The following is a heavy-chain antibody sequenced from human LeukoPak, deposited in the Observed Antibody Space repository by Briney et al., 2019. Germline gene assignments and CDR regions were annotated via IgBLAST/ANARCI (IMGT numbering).Heavy chain of an antibody. CDR1: GGSISSGGYY. V-gene: IGHV4-31*03. Sequence: NPSQTLSLTCTVSGGSISSGGYYWSWIRQHPGKGLEWIGYIYYRGSTYYNPSLKSRVTISVDTSKNQFSLKLSSVTAADTAVYYCARSLTGPFDAFDIWGQGTMVTVSS. CDR2: IYYRGST. CDR3: ARSLTGPFDAFDI. J-gene: IGHJ3*02. D-gene: IGHD7-27*01.